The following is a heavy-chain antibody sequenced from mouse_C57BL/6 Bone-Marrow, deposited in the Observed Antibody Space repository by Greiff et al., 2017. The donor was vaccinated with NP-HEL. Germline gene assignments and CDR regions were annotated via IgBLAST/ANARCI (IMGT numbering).Heavy chain of an antibody. J-gene: IGHJ3*01. Sequence: VQLVESGPGLVAPSQSLSITCTVSGFSLTSYGVHWVRQPPGKGLEWLVVIWSDGSTTYNSALKSRLSISKDNSKSHVFLKMNSLQTDDTAMYYCARHRDGNPAWFAYWGQGTLVTVSA. V-gene: IGHV2-6-1*01. CDR3: ARHRDGNPAWFAY. CDR2: IWSDGST. D-gene: IGHD2-1*01. CDR1: GFSLTSYG.